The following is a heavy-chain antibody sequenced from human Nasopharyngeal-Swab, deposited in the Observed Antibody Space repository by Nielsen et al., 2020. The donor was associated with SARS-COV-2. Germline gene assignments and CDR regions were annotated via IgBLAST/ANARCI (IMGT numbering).Heavy chain of an antibody. J-gene: IGHJ6*02. CDR1: GYTFTGYY. Sequence: ASVKVSCKASGYTFTGYYMHWVRQAPGQGLEWMGWINPNSGGTNYAQKFQGWVTMTRDTSISTAYMELSRLRSDDTAVYYRARERRIVATILSDYYYGMGVWGQGTTVTVSS. D-gene: IGHD5-12*01. CDR2: INPNSGGT. V-gene: IGHV1-2*04. CDR3: ARERRIVATILSDYYYGMGV.